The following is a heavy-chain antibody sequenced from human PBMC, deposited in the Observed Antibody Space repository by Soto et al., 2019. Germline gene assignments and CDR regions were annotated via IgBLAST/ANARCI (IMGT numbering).Heavy chain of an antibody. CDR3: AKDAYCSGGSCYDGSLGY. CDR1: GFTFSTYA. Sequence: PGGSLRLSCAASGFTFSTYAMSWVRQAPGKGLEWVSGFSGSGASTYYADSVKGRFTISRDNSNNTLYLQMNSLRAEDTAVYYCAKDAYCSGGSCYDGSLGYWGQGTLVTVSS. V-gene: IGHV3-23*01. D-gene: IGHD2-15*01. CDR2: FSGSGAST. J-gene: IGHJ4*02.